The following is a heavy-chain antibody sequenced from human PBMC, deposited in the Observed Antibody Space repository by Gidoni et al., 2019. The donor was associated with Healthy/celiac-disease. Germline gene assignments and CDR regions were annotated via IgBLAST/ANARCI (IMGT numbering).Heavy chain of an antibody. V-gene: IGHV3-15*01. CDR3: TTTPRYYYDSSGSDY. D-gene: IGHD3-22*01. CDR2: IKSKTDGGTT. J-gene: IGHJ4*02. Sequence: EVQLVESGGGLVKPGESLRLSCAASGFTFSNAWMSWVRQAPGKGLEWVGRIKSKTDGGTTDYAAPVKGRFTISRDDSKNTLYLQMNSLKTEDTAVYYCTTTPRYYYDSSGSDYWGQGTLVTVSS. CDR1: GFTFSNAW.